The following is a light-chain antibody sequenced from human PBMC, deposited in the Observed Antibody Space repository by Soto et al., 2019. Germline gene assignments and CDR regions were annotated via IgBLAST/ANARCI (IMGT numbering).Light chain of an antibody. CDR2: QAS. CDR1: QAISSW. Sequence: DIQMTQSPSTLSASVGDRVTITCRASQAISSWLAWYQQNPGRAPKLLIFQASSLESGVPSRFSGSGSGTEFTLIINSLQPDDFATYYCQQYNSYPWTFGQGTKVEIK. V-gene: IGKV1-5*03. J-gene: IGKJ1*01. CDR3: QQYNSYPWT.